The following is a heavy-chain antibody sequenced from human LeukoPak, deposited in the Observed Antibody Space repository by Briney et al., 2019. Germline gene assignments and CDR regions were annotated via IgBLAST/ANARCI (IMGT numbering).Heavy chain of an antibody. CDR2: INSNSGGT. Sequence: GASVKVSCKASGFPFTAYYMHWVRQAPGQGLEWMGWINSNSGGTNYAQTFQGRVTMTRDTSISTAYMELSRLRSDDTAVYYCARDGGGTHDAFDIWGQGTMVTVS. CDR1: GFPFTAYY. CDR3: ARDGGGTHDAFDI. D-gene: IGHD3-16*01. V-gene: IGHV1-2*02. J-gene: IGHJ3*02.